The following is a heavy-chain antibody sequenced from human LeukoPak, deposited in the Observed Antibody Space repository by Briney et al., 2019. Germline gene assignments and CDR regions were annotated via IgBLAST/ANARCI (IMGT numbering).Heavy chain of an antibody. D-gene: IGHD1-7*01. Sequence: GGSLRLSCAASGFTFSSYSMNWVRQAPGKGLEWVSSISSSSSYIYYTDSLKGRFTISRDNAKNSLYLQMNSLRAEDTAVYYCARDGGDWNYGESYWGQGTLVTVFS. CDR1: GFTFSSYS. CDR2: ISSSSSYI. CDR3: ARDGGDWNYGESY. V-gene: IGHV3-21*01. J-gene: IGHJ4*02.